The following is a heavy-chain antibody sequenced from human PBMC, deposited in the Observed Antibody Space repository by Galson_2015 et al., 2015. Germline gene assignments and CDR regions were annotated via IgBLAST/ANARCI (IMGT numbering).Heavy chain of an antibody. CDR1: GGSFSGYY. Sequence: ETLSLTCAVYGGSFSGYYWSWIRQPPGKGLEWIGEINHSGSTNYNPSLKSRVTISVDTSKNQFSLKLSSVTAADTAVYYCASREKGPDGYNYRHFDYWGQGTLVTVSS. CDR2: INHSGST. D-gene: IGHD5-24*01. V-gene: IGHV4-34*01. CDR3: ASREKGPDGYNYRHFDY. J-gene: IGHJ4*02.